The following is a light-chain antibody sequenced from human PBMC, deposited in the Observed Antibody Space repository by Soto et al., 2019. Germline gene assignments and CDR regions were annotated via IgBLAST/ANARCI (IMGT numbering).Light chain of an antibody. Sequence: DIQMTQSPSSLSASVGDRVTITCRASQSINRFLNWYQQKPGKAPKLLIYAASSLQSGVPSRFSGSGSGTDFTLTISSLQPEDFATYYCQQSYSTPLFGGGTKVEIK. CDR1: QSINRF. CDR2: AAS. V-gene: IGKV1-39*01. J-gene: IGKJ4*01. CDR3: QQSYSTPL.